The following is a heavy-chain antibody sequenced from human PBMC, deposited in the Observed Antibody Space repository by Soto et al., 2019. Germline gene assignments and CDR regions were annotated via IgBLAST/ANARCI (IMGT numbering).Heavy chain of an antibody. V-gene: IGHV2-5*02. Sequence: QITLKESGPTLVKPTQTLTLTCTFSGFSLSTSGVGVGWIRQPTGKALEWLALIHWDAAKRYSPSLKSRLTITKDTSKTPVVLTMTIMVPVDTATYSCAHSLGRRPDFDSWDQGTLVTVSS. CDR3: AHSLGRRPDFDS. CDR1: GFSLSTSGVG. CDR2: IHWDAAK. J-gene: IGHJ4*02. D-gene: IGHD3-16*01.